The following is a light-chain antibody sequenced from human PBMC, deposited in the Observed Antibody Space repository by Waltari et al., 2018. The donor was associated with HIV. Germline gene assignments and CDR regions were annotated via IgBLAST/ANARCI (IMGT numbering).Light chain of an antibody. CDR1: QTIGDY. CDR2: SAT. V-gene: IGKV1-39*01. Sequence: DIQLTQSPSLMSASVGDRVTITCRASQTIGDYVNRYQPKPGKTPKLLIYSATSLQPGVPSRFSGSGSGTDFALTISSLQPEDFAIYYCEQIYTFPLFTFGPGTKVDIK. CDR3: EQIYTFPLFT. J-gene: IGKJ3*01.